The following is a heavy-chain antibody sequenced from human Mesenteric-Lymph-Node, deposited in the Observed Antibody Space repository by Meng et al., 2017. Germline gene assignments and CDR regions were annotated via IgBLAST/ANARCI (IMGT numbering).Heavy chain of an antibody. D-gene: IGHD3-10*01. CDR3: ARGSAGTMVRGVISEEGWFDP. J-gene: IGHJ5*02. V-gene: IGHV1-2*06. CDR2: INPNSGGT. CDR1: GGTFSSYA. Sequence: ASVKVSCKASGGTFSSYAISWVRQAPGQGLEWMGRINPNSGGTNYAQKFQGRVTMTRDTSISTAYMELSRLRSDDTAVYYCARGSAGTMVRGVISEEGWFDPWGQGTLVTVSS.